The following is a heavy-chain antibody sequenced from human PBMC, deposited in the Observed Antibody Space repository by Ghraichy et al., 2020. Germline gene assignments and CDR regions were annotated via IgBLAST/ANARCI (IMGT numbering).Heavy chain of an antibody. CDR3: ARHERSTPTVRVFPPADH. V-gene: IGHV4-39*01. CDR1: GGSITSSGYY. D-gene: IGHD4-17*01. Sequence: GSLRLSCTVSGGSITSSGYYWGWIRQPPGKGLEWIGSIFYTEGASYNPALKSRVTISLDTSNNQFSLKLSSVTAADTAVYYCARHERSTPTVRVFPPADHWGQGTLVTVSS. J-gene: IGHJ4*02. CDR2: IFYTEGA.